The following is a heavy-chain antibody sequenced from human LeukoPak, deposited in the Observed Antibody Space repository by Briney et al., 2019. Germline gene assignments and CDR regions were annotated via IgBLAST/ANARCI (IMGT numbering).Heavy chain of an antibody. CDR2: IFSNGDT. D-gene: IGHD5-24*01. CDR3: TRDQMNY. Sequence: GGSLRLSCTASEFTVSRNYMLWARQAPGKGLEWVSLIFSNGDTHYADSVKGRFTISRDTSKNTVSLQMNSLRVEDTAMYYCTRDQMNYWGQGTLVTVSS. CDR1: EFTVSRNY. V-gene: IGHV3-53*01. J-gene: IGHJ4*02.